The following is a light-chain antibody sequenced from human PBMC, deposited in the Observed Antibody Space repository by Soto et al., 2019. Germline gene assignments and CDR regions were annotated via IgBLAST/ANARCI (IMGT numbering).Light chain of an antibody. V-gene: IGKV3-20*01. J-gene: IGKJ1*01. Sequence: DIVLTQSPGTLSLSPGERATLSCRASQSVSSSYLAWYQQKPGQAPRLLIYGASSRATGIPDRFSGSGSGTDFNLTISRLEPEDFAVYYCQQYGSSPDTVGQGTNVEIK. CDR2: GAS. CDR3: QQYGSSPDT. CDR1: QSVSSSY.